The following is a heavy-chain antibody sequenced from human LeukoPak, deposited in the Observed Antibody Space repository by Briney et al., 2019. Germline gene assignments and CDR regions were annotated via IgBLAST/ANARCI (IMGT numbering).Heavy chain of an antibody. V-gene: IGHV3-23*01. D-gene: IGHD3-10*01. CDR2: ISGSGGTK. CDR1: GFTFSSYA. J-gene: IGHJ4*02. Sequence: GGSLRLSCAASGFTFSSYAMSWVRQAPGKGLEWVSAISGSGGTKYYADSVNGGFTISRENSKNTLYLQMNSLTAEDTALYYCAQVMGVRGAPSDYWGQGTLVTVSS. CDR3: AQVMGVRGAPSDY.